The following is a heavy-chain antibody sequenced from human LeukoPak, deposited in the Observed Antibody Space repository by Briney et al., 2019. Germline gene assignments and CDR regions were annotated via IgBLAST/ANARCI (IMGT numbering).Heavy chain of an antibody. CDR2: INPSGGST. J-gene: IGHJ5*02. CDR3: AREISGSYSTNWFDP. CDR1: GYTFTSYY. D-gene: IGHD1-26*01. Sequence: ASVKVSCKASGYTFTSYYMHWVRQAPGQGLEWMGIINPSGGSTSYAQKFQGRVTMTRDTSTSTVYMELSSLRSEDTAVYYCAREISGSYSTNWFDPWGQGTLVTVSS. V-gene: IGHV1-46*01.